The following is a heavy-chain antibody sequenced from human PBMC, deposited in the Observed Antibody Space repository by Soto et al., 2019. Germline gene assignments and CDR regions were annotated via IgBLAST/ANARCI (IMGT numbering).Heavy chain of an antibody. V-gene: IGHV2-5*02. CDR2: IYWDDDK. CDR3: AHILLVWLGGMDAFAF. CDR1: GFSLSTSGVG. J-gene: IGHJ3*01. D-gene: IGHD3-10*01. Sequence: QLTLKESGPGLVNPTQTLTLTFTFSGFSLSTSGVGVGGIRKPPGKAMGCLAPIYWDDDKRYSPSLKSRLTITKDTSKNPVVLTMTNMDPMCTATVSCAHILLVWLGGMDAFAFWGQATMVTFSS.